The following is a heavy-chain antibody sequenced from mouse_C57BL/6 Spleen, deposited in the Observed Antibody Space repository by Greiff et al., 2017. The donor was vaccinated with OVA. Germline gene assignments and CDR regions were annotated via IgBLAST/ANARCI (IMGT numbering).Heavy chain of an antibody. V-gene: IGHV1-81*01. CDR2: IYPRSGNT. D-gene: IGHD2-5*01. Sequence: QVQLQQSGAELARPGASVKLSCKASGYTFTSYGISWVKQRTGQGLEWIGEIYPRSGNTYYNEKFKGKATLTADKSSSTAYMELRSLTSEDSAVYFCANAYYSNYWYFDVWGTGTTVTVSS. J-gene: IGHJ1*03. CDR1: GYTFTSYG. CDR3: ANAYYSNYWYFDV.